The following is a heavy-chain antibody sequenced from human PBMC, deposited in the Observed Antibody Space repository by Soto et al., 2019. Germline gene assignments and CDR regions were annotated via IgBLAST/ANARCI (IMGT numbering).Heavy chain of an antibody. CDR3: ARVGKTGGDYAPPMDV. CDR2: IWYDGSNK. J-gene: IGHJ6*02. Sequence: GGSLRLSCAASGFTSSSYGMHWVRQAPGKGLEWVAVIWYDGSNKYYADSVKGRFTISRDNSKNTLYLQMNSLRAEDTAVYYCARVGKTGGDYAPPMDVWGQGTTVTVSS. CDR1: GFTSSSYG. D-gene: IGHD4-17*01. V-gene: IGHV3-33*01.